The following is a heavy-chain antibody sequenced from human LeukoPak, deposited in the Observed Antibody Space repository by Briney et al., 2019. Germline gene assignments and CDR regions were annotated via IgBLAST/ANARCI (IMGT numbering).Heavy chain of an antibody. D-gene: IGHD2-15*01. CDR3: ARVFSGCSGGSCYGY. Sequence: GGSLRLSYAASGFTFSSYWMSWVRQAPGKGLEWVANIKQDGSEKYYVDSVKGRFTISRDNAKNSLYLQMNSLRAEDTAVYYCARVFSGCSGGSCYGYWGQGTLVTVSS. V-gene: IGHV3-7*05. CDR2: IKQDGSEK. J-gene: IGHJ4*02. CDR1: GFTFSSYW.